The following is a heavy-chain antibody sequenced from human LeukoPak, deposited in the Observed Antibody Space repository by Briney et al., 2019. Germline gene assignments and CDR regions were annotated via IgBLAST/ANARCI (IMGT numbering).Heavy chain of an antibody. V-gene: IGHV1-8*01. Sequence: ASVKVSCKASGYTLTSYDINWVRQATGQGLEWMGWMNPNSGNTGYAQKFQGRVTMTRNTSISTAYMELSSLRSEDTAVYYCARGFSNWDYVGRYYYGMDVWGQGTTVTVSS. J-gene: IGHJ6*02. D-gene: IGHD1-7*01. CDR1: GYTLTSYD. CDR3: ARGFSNWDYVGRYYYGMDV. CDR2: MNPNSGNT.